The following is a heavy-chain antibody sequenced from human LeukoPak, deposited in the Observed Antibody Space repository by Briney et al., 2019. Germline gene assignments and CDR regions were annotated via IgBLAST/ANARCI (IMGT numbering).Heavy chain of an antibody. CDR2: INPNSGGT. CDR1: GYTFTGYY. V-gene: IGHV1-2*02. J-gene: IGHJ6*03. CDR3: ARGVDYGDYPDDYYYYYMDV. Sequence: ASVKVSCKASGYTFTGYYMHWVRQAPGQGLEWMGWINPNSGGTNYAQKFQGRVTMTRDTSISTAYMELSRLRSDDTAVYYCARGVDYGDYPDDYYYYYMDVWGKGTTVTISS. D-gene: IGHD4-17*01.